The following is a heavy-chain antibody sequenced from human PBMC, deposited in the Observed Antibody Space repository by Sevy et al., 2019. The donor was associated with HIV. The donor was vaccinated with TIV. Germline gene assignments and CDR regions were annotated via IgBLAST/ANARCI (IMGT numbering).Heavy chain of an antibody. Sequence: SETLSLTCTVSGPSLTTSYWTWIRQPAGKGPEWIGRLPSTGKPNSNPSLRSRVTLSRDMSKNQVFLRLASVTAADTAIYYCARLRNSWFDPWGQGTLVTVSS. CDR3: ARLRNSWFDP. CDR1: GPSLTTSY. J-gene: IGHJ5*02. CDR2: LPSTGKP. D-gene: IGHD1-26*01. V-gene: IGHV4-4*07.